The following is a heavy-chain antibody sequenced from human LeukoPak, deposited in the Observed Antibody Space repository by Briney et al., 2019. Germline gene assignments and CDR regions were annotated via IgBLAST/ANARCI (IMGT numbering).Heavy chain of an antibody. V-gene: IGHV3-30*18. J-gene: IGHJ4*02. CDR1: GFTFSSYG. CDR2: ISHDGSNK. Sequence: PGGSLRLSCAASGFTFSSYGMHWVRQAPGKGLEWVAVISHDGSNKYYADSVKGRFTISRDNSRSTLYLQISSLRAEDTAVYFCAKDRRYIWNHFDYWGQGTLVTVSS. CDR3: AKDRRYIWNHFDY. D-gene: IGHD1-20*01.